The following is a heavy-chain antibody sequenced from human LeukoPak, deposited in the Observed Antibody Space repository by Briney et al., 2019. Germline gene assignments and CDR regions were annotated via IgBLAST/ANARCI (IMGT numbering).Heavy chain of an antibody. D-gene: IGHD4-17*01. V-gene: IGHV3-23*01. CDR3: AKVGLRLGGDY. CDR2: ISNSGGST. J-gene: IGHJ4*02. Sequence: GGSLRLSCAVSGFTFSSYGMSRVRQAPGKGLEWVSGISNSGGSTYYADSVKGRFTISRDNSKNTLYLQMNSLRAEDTAVYYCAKVGLRLGGDYWGQGTLVTVSS. CDR1: GFTFSSYG.